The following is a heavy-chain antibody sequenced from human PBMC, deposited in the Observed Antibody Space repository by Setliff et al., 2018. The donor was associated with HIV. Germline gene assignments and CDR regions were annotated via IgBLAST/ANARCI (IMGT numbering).Heavy chain of an antibody. CDR3: ARGRYDYAWGSNREYYYYYMDV. J-gene: IGHJ6*03. Sequence: GGSLRLSCAASGFTVSDSYLTWVRQAPGKGLEWVSVIYRGGGTNYADSVKGRFTISRDNSKNTLYLQMNSLRAPDTAVYYCARGRYDYAWGSNREYYYYYMDVWGKATTVTVSS. CDR1: GFTVSDSY. V-gene: IGHV3-53*01. CDR2: IYRGGGT. D-gene: IGHD3-16*02.